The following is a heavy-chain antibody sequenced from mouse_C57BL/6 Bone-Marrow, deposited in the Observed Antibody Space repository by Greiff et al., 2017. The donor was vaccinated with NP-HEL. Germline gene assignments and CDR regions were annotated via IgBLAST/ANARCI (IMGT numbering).Heavy chain of an antibody. CDR3: ARKFDLRGFAY. D-gene: IGHD2-12*01. V-gene: IGHV1-42*01. J-gene: IGHJ3*01. CDR1: GYSFTGYY. CDR2: INPSTGGT. Sequence: VQLQQSGPELVKPGASVKISCKASGYSFTGYYMNWVKQSPEKSLEWIGEINPSTGGTTYNQKFKAKATLTVDKSSSTAYMQLKSLTSEDSAVYYCARKFDLRGFAYWGQGTLVTVSA.